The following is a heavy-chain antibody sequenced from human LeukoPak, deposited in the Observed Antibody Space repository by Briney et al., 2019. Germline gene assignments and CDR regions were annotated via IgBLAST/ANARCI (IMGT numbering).Heavy chain of an antibody. Sequence: PGGSLRLSCAASGFTFSSYAMHWVRQAPGKGLEWVAVISYDGSNKYYADSVKGRFTISRDNSKNTLYLQMNSLRAEDTAVYYCAREVCRARSEFCGGDCSQECYSGLGRANYYYYYMDVWGKGTTVTVSS. CDR1: GFTFSSYA. J-gene: IGHJ6*03. V-gene: IGHV3-30*04. CDR3: AREVCRARSEFCGGDCSQECYSGLGRANYYYYYMDV. D-gene: IGHD2-21*02. CDR2: ISYDGSNK.